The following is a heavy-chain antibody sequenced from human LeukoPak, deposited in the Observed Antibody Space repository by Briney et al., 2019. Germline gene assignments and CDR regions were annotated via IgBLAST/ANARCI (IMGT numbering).Heavy chain of an antibody. Sequence: GGSLRLSCAASGFTVSSNDMSWVRQAPGKGLEWVSVIYSGGSTYYADSVKGRFTISRDNSKNTLYLQMNSLRAEDTAVYYCARDLRVAGTIHFDCWGQGTLVTVSS. CDR3: ARDLRVAGTIHFDC. CDR2: IYSGGST. CDR1: GFTVSSND. J-gene: IGHJ4*02. D-gene: IGHD1-7*01. V-gene: IGHV3-53*01.